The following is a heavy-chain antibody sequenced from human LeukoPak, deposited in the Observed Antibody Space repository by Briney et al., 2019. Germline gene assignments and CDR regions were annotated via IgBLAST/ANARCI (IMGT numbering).Heavy chain of an antibody. V-gene: IGHV5-51*01. J-gene: IGHJ4*02. D-gene: IGHD3-22*01. CDR3: ARRGHYYDRSGQYNTPFDY. Sequence: PGESLKISCKGSGYDFTTYWIGWVRQMPGKGLEWMGIVYPGDSETRYSPSFQGQVTISADESISTAYLQWNSLKASDTAMYYCARRGHYYDRSGQYNTPFDYWGQGVLVTVSS. CDR1: GYDFTTYW. CDR2: VYPGDSET.